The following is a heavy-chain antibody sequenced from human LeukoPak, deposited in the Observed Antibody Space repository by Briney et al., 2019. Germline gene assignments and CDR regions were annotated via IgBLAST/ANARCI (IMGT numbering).Heavy chain of an antibody. Sequence: GGSLRLSCVASGFTFSIYSMNWVRQAPGKGLEWVSSISSSSSYINYADSVKGRFTISRDNGKNSLYLQMNSLRAEDTAVYYCARDPDSSGWYDYWGQGTLVTVSS. CDR2: ISSSSSYI. CDR3: ARDPDSSGWYDY. J-gene: IGHJ4*02. CDR1: GFTFSIYS. V-gene: IGHV3-21*01. D-gene: IGHD6-19*01.